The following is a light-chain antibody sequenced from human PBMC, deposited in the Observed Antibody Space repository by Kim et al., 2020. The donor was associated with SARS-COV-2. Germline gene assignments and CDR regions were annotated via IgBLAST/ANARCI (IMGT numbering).Light chain of an antibody. Sequence: VSPGQTASRTCSGDKLGDKYACWYHQKPGQSPVVGIYQDSKRPSGIPERFSGSNSGNTATLTISGTQAMDEADYYCQAWDSSTVVFGGGTQLTVL. CDR1: KLGDKY. J-gene: IGLJ2*01. V-gene: IGLV3-1*01. CDR3: QAWDSSTVV. CDR2: QDS.